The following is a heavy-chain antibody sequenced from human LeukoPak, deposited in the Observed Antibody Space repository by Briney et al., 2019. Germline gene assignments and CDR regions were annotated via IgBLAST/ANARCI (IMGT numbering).Heavy chain of an antibody. CDR2: IYSGGST. Sequence: PGGSLRLSCAASGFTVSSNYMSWVRQAPGKGLEWVSVIYSGGSTYYADSVKGRFTISRDNSKNTLYLQMNSLRAEDTAVYYCARDQSIAAAGIAFDIWGQGTMVTVSS. D-gene: IGHD6-13*01. V-gene: IGHV3-53*01. CDR3: ARDQSIAAAGIAFDI. J-gene: IGHJ3*02. CDR1: GFTVSSNY.